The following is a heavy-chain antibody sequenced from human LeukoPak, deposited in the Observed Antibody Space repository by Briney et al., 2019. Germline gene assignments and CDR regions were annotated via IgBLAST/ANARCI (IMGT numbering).Heavy chain of an antibody. CDR2: IYYSGST. CDR1: GGSISSYY. J-gene: IGHJ4*02. CDR3: AGAAGLNPFDY. D-gene: IGHD6-13*01. V-gene: IGHV4-59*01. Sequence: PSETLSLTCTVSGGSISSYYWSWIRQPPGKGLEWIGYIYYSGSTNYNPSLKSRVTISVDTSKNQFSLKLSSVTAADTAVYYCAGAAGLNPFDYWGQGTLVTVSS.